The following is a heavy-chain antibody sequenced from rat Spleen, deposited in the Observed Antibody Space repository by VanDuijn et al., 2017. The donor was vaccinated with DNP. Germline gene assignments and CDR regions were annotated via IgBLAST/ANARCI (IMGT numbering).Heavy chain of an antibody. CDR2: IKAKSNDYAT. J-gene: IGHJ2*01. Sequence: EVQLVETGGSLVQPGKSLRLTCATSGFTFSYAWMHWVRQSPDKQLEWVAQIKAKSNDYATYYAESVKGRFTISRDDSKSSVYLQMNSLKEEDTATYYCTTSLSGDGTGYWGQGVMVTVSS. D-gene: IGHD1-1*01. CDR1: GFTFSYAW. V-gene: IGHV6-8*01. CDR3: TTSLSGDGTGY.